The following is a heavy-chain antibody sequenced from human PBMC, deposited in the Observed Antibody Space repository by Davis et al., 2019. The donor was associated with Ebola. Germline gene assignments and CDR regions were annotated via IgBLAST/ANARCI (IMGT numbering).Heavy chain of an antibody. Sequence: PGGSLRLSCAASGFTFSRYEMHWVRQAPGKGLEWVSSISNTGQYIYYADSLKGRFTISRDNAKNSLFLQMNSLRAEDTAVYFCARSYYYESNSYYQPRTIDYWGQGTLVTVSS. CDR3: ARSYYYESNSYYQPRTIDY. J-gene: IGHJ4*02. CDR2: ISNTGQYI. D-gene: IGHD3-22*01. V-gene: IGHV3-21*01. CDR1: GFTFSRYE.